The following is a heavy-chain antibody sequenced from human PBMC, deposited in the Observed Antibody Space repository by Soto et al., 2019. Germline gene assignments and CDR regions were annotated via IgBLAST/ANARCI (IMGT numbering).Heavy chain of an antibody. J-gene: IGHJ4*02. CDR3: ARDPAPSGWYDY. V-gene: IGHV3-74*01. CDR1: GFSFSNYW. CDR2: INSDGSST. D-gene: IGHD6-19*01. Sequence: LRLSCAASGFSFSNYWMHWVRQVPGKGLVWVSRINSDGSSTSYADSVKGRFTISRDNAKNRLYLQMNSLRAEDTAVYYCARDPAPSGWYDYWGQGTLVTVSS.